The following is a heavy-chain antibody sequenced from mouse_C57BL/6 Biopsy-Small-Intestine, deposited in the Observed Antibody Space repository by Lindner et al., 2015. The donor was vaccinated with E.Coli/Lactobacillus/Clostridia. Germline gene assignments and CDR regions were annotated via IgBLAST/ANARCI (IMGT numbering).Heavy chain of an antibody. D-gene: IGHD1-1*01. CDR1: GYSFTSYW. CDR3: TRPYYYGTFAY. V-gene: IGHV1-55*01. J-gene: IGHJ3*01. CDR2: FYPGNGRT. Sequence: VQLQESGAELVAPGASVTLSCKASGYSFTSYWINWVKQSPGQGLEWIGDFYPGNGRTNYNEKFNNKATLTVDTSSSTAYMQLSSLISEDSAVYFCTRPYYYGTFAYWGQGTLVTVSA.